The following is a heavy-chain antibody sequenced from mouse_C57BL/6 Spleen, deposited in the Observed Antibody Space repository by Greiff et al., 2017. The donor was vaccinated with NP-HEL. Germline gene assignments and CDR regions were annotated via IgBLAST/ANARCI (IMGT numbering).Heavy chain of an antibody. Sequence: QVQLQQSGAELVRPGSSVKLSCKASGYTFTSYWMHWVKQRPIQGLEWIGNIDPSDSETHYNQKFKDKATLTVDKSSSTAYMQLSSLTSEDSAVYYCARRRDYSNYFDYWGQGTTLTVSS. V-gene: IGHV1-52*01. CDR1: GYTFTSYW. CDR3: ARRRDYSNYFDY. D-gene: IGHD2-5*01. CDR2: IDPSDSET. J-gene: IGHJ2*01.